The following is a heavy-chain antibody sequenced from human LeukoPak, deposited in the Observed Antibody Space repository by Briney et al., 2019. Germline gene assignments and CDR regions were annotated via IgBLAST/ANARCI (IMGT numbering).Heavy chain of an antibody. D-gene: IGHD6-13*01. J-gene: IGHJ6*02. CDR1: GGSISSGGYY. V-gene: IGHV4-31*03. CDR3: AREYSSSWYTWNYYYGMDV. CDR2: IYYSGST. Sequence: TLSLTCTVSGGSISSGGYYWSWIRQHPGKGLEWIGYIYYSGSTYYNPSLKSRVTVSVDTSKTQFSLKLSSVTAADTAVYYCAREYSSSWYTWNYYYGMDVWGQGTTVTVSS.